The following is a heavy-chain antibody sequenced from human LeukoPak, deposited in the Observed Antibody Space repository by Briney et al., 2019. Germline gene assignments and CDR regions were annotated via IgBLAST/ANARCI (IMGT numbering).Heavy chain of an antibody. CDR3: AREGVGYCSGGSCQKFALDY. V-gene: IGHV1-18*01. CDR1: GYTFTSYG. J-gene: IGHJ4*02. D-gene: IGHD2-15*01. Sequence: ASVKVSCKASGYTFTSYGISWVRQAPGQGLEWMGLISAYNGNTNYAQKLQGRVTMTTDTSTSTAYMELRSLRSDDTAVYYCAREGVGYCSGGSCQKFALDYWGQGTLVTVSS. CDR2: ISAYNGNT.